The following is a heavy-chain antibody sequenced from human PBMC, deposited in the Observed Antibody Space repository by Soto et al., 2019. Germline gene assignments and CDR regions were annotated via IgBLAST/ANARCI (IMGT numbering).Heavy chain of an antibody. CDR1: GYTFNSFG. CDR2: ISGYNANT. CDR3: ARYFWSGRFPSPFDF. J-gene: IGHJ4*02. Sequence: ASVKVSCKGSGYTFNSFGITWVRQAPGQGLEWMGWISGYNANTKYAQKFQGRVTMTTDTSTSTAHMELRSLTSDDTALYYCARYFWSGRFPSPFDFWGQGTLVTVSS. D-gene: IGHD3-3*01. V-gene: IGHV1-18*01.